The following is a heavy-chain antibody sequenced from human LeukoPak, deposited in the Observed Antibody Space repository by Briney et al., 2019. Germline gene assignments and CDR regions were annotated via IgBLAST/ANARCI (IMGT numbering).Heavy chain of an antibody. Sequence: GASVKLSCKASGYTFTGYYMHWVRQAPGQGLEWMGWINPNSGGTNYAEKLKGRVTMTRDTSKSSAYMELSRLRADDTAVYYCARGRDHCSNSSCYLVYWDQGTLVTASS. CDR2: INPNSGGT. J-gene: IGHJ4*02. D-gene: IGHD2-2*01. CDR1: GYTFTGYY. CDR3: ARGRDHCSNSSCYLVY. V-gene: IGHV1-2*02.